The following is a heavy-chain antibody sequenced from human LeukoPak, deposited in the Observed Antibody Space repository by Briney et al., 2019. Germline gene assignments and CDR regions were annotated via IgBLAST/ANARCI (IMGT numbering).Heavy chain of an antibody. Sequence: GGSLRLSCAASGFTFSTFAMIWVRQPPGKGLEWVSTVSGSGGRTFYADSVKGRFTISRDNAKNSLYLQMNSLRAEDTAVYYCAREKPYYYGSGSYGWGQGTLVTVSS. CDR2: VSGSGGRT. V-gene: IGHV3-23*01. J-gene: IGHJ4*02. CDR3: AREKPYYYGSGSYG. D-gene: IGHD3-10*01. CDR1: GFTFSTFA.